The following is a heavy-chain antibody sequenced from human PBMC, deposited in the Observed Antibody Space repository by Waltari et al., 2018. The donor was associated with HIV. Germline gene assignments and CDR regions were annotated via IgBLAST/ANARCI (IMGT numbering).Heavy chain of an antibody. V-gene: IGHV4-59*01. CDR2: IYYTGST. D-gene: IGHD2-21*01. J-gene: IGHJ4*02. Sequence: QVQLQESGPGLVKPSETLSLTCTVSGGSITKYFWSWIRQPPGKGLEWIGYIYYTGSTNYNPSLKSRVTTSVDTSKNQFSLKLSSVTAADTAVYYCARYGDYSFDYWGQGALVTVSS. CDR3: ARYGDYSFDY. CDR1: GGSITKYF.